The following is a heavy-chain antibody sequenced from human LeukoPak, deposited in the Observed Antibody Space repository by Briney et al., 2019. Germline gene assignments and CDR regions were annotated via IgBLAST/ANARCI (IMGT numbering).Heavy chain of an antibody. J-gene: IGHJ4*02. V-gene: IGHV3-23*01. D-gene: IGHD6-19*01. CDR3: AKDPFKTVAGTYRGVGY. CDR2: ISGSGGST. Sequence: PGGSLRLSCAASGFTFSSYAMSWVRQAPGKGLEWVSAISGSGGSTYYADSVKGRFTISRDNSKSTLYLQMNSLRAEDTAVYYCAKDPFKTVAGTYRGVGYWGQGTLVTVSS. CDR1: GFTFSSYA.